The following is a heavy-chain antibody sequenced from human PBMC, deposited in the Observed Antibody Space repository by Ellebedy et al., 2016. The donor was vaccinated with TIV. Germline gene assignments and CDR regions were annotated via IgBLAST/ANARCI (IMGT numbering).Heavy chain of an antibody. CDR2: IDPSDSYT. V-gene: IGHV5-10-1*01. CDR1: GYNFTSYW. D-gene: IGHD2-2*01. CDR3: ARLPYIVLVPAAMGYLDY. J-gene: IGHJ4*02. Sequence: GGSLRLXCKGSGYNFTSYWISWVRQMPGEGLEWMGRIDPSDSYTSYSPSFQGHVTISADKSISTAYLQWSSLKASDTAMYYCARLPYIVLVPAAMGYLDYWGQGTLVTVSS.